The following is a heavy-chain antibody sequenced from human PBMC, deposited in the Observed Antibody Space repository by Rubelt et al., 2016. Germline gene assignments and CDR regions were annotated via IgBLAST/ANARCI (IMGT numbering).Heavy chain of an antibody. CDR3: AREGTIQQNGAPAFDY. J-gene: IGHJ4*02. V-gene: IGHV3-13*01. D-gene: IGHD5-18*01. CDR1: GFTYTYST. Sequence: ASGFTYTYSTMTWVRQAPGKGLEWVSAIGTAGDTYYPGSVKGRFTISRENAKNSLYLQMNSLTAEDTAVYYCAREGTIQQNGAPAFDYWGQGTLVTVSS. CDR2: IGTAGDT.